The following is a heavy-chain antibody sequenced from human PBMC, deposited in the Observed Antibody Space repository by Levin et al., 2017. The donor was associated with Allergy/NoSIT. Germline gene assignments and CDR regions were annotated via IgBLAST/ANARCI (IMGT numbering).Heavy chain of an antibody. CDR1: GFTFSSYA. CDR3: AKGYSSSSNFPWFDP. J-gene: IGHJ5*02. V-gene: IGHV3-23*01. D-gene: IGHD6-6*01. CDR2: INDSGDIS. Sequence: GESLKISCAASGFTFSSYAMNWVRQAPGKGLEWVSVINDSGDISSYADSVKGRFTISRDNSRNTLYLQMNSLRAEDTALYYCAKGYSSSSNFPWFDPWGQGTLVTVSS.